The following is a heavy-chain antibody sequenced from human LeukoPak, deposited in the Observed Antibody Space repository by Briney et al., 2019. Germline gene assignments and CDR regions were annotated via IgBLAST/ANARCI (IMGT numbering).Heavy chain of an antibody. Sequence: HTGGSLRLSCTASGFTFGDYAMSWVRQAPGKGLEWVGFIRSKAYGGKTEYAASVKGRFTISRDDSKSIAYLQMNSLKTEDTAVYYCTRLRYLGYYYYYGMDVWGQGTTVTVSS. CDR2: IRSKAYGGKT. D-gene: IGHD3-9*01. J-gene: IGHJ6*02. CDR1: GFTFGDYA. CDR3: TRLRYLGYYYYYGMDV. V-gene: IGHV3-49*04.